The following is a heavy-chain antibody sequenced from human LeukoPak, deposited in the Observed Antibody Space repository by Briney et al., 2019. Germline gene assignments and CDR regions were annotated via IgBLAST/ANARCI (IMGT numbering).Heavy chain of an antibody. CDR1: GGSITIYY. D-gene: IGHD6-13*01. CDR2: IYTSGST. CDR3: ARHSSSWYSFDY. J-gene: IGHJ4*02. Sequence: SETLSLTCTVSGGSITIYYWSWIRQPAGKGLEWIGRIYTSGSTNYNPSLKSRVTMSVDTSKNQFSLKLSSVTAADTAVYYCARHSSSWYSFDYWGQGTLVSVSS. V-gene: IGHV4-4*07.